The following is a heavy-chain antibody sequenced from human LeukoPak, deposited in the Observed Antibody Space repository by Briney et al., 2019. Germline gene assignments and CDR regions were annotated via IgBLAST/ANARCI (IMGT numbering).Heavy chain of an antibody. V-gene: IGHV1-69*13. D-gene: IGHD3-16*02. J-gene: IGHJ4*02. Sequence: SVKVSCKASGGTFISYAISWVRQAPGQGLEWMGGIIPIFGTANYAQKFQGRVTITADESTSTAYMELSSLRSEDTAVYYCARHGQPIYYDYVWGSYRSPGHFDYWGQGTLVTVSS. CDR2: IIPIFGTA. CDR3: ARHGQPIYYDYVWGSYRSPGHFDY. CDR1: GGTFISYA.